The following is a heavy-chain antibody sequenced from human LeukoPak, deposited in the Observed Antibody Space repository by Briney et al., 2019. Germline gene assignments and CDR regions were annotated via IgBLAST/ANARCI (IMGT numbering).Heavy chain of an antibody. CDR1: GGSISSYY. Sequence: SDTLSLTCTVSGGSISSYYWSWIRQPPGKGLEWIGYIYYSGSTNYNPSLKSLVTISVDTSKNQFSLKLSSVTAADTAVYYCARLPFSSSWYWFDPWGQGTLVTVSS. V-gene: IGHV4-59*07. CDR2: IYYSGST. D-gene: IGHD6-13*01. CDR3: ARLPFSSSWYWFDP. J-gene: IGHJ5*02.